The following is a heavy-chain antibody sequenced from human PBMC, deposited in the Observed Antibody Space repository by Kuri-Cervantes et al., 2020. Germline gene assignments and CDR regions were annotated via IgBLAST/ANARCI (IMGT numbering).Heavy chain of an antibody. CDR3: ARAPYCSGGSCHYNWFDP. CDR1: GGTFSSYA. J-gene: IGHJ5*02. D-gene: IGHD2-15*01. Sequence: ASVKVSCKASGGTFSSYAISWVRQAPGQGLEWMGWISAYNGNTNYAQKLQGRVTMTTDTSTSTAYMELRSLRSDDTAVYYCARAPYCSGGSCHYNWFDPWGQGTLVTVSS. V-gene: IGHV1-18*01. CDR2: ISAYNGNT.